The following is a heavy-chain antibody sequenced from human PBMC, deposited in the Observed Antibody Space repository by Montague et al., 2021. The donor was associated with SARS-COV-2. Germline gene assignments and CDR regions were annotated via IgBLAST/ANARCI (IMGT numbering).Heavy chain of an antibody. CDR3: AKDPLSYSGHYFEY. D-gene: IGHD3-10*01. V-gene: IGHV3-23*01. CDR1: GFSFSDFS. J-gene: IGHJ4*02. CDR2: INGRGDDT. Sequence: SLRLSCAASGFSFSDFSMSWARQAPGKGLEWVATINGRGDDTFYADSVQGRFIISRDNLKNILYLQLTSLTAGDTAVYYCAKDPLSYSGHYFEYWGQGALVTVSS.